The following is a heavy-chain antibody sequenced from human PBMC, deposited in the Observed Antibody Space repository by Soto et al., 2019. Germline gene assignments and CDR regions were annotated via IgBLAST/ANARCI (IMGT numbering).Heavy chain of an antibody. CDR3: ARVPLALLWFGELPHYYYGMDV. D-gene: IGHD3-10*01. Sequence: SSETLSLTCAVYGGSFSGYYWSWIRQPPGKGLEWIGEINHSGSTNYNPSLKSRVTISVDTSKNQFSLKLSSVTAADTAVYYCARVPLALLWFGELPHYYYGMDVWGQGTTVTVSS. J-gene: IGHJ6*02. CDR2: INHSGST. CDR1: GGSFSGYY. V-gene: IGHV4-34*01.